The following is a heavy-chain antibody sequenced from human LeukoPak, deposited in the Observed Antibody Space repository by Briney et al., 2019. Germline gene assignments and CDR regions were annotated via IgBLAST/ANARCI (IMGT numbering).Heavy chain of an antibody. CDR3: ATSSGYGFLFEY. V-gene: IGHV1-24*01. CDR1: GYTPTDLS. J-gene: IGHJ4*02. D-gene: IGHD3-22*01. CDR2: FDPEDGET. Sequence: VASAKVSCKVSGYTPTDLSMYSGRQDPGKRVEWMGGFDPEDGETIYTQNFQGRVTMTEDTSTDTAYMEVRTLRSEDTAVYYCATSSGYGFLFEYWGQGTLVTVSS.